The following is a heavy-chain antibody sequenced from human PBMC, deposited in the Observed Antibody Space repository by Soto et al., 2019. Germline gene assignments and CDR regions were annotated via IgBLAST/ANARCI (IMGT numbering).Heavy chain of an antibody. D-gene: IGHD3-16*01. Sequence: QVRLQESGPGLVKPSETLSLTCTVSGGSVSSGGYYWTWIRQPPGKGLEWIGYINYSGSTSYRPSLKSRLTISVDTSRNRFSLKLTSVTAADTAVYYCARVLGFVEYVGFAYRMDVWGQGSTVTVSS. CDR3: ARVLGFVEYVGFAYRMDV. J-gene: IGHJ6*02. CDR2: INYSGST. CDR1: GGSVSSGGYY. V-gene: IGHV4-61*03.